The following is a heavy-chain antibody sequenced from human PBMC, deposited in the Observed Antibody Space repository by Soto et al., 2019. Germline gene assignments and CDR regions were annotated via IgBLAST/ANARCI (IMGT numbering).Heavy chain of an antibody. J-gene: IGHJ4*02. V-gene: IGHV3-23*01. CDR3: AKDRTVAARNFDY. CDR2: ISTSIDAT. CDR1: GFAFSNYA. Sequence: LRLSCAASGFAFSNYAMHWVRQAPGKGLEWVSSISTSIDATYYADSVKGRFTISRDDSKNTLYLQMNSLRADDSAAYYCAKDRTVAARNFDYWGQGTQVTVSS. D-gene: IGHD6-6*01.